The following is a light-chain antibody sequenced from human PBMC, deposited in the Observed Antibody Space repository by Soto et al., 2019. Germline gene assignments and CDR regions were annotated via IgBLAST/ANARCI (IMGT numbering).Light chain of an antibody. CDR3: GTWDSDLSAVV. V-gene: IGLV1-51*01. J-gene: IGLJ2*01. CDR2: DTD. CDR1: SSNIGKYY. Sequence: QSVLTQPPSVSAAPGQKVTISCSGSSSNIGKYYISWYKRLPGTAPKLLIHDTDKRPSGIPDRFSGSKSATSATLDITGLQTGDEADYYCGTWDSDLSAVVFGGGTKLTVL.